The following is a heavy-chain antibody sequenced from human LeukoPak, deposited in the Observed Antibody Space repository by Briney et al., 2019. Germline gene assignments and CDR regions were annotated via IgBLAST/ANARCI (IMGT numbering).Heavy chain of an antibody. CDR1: GGTFSSYA. Sequence: ASVKVSCKASGGTFSSYAISWVRQAPGQGLEWMGGIIPIFGTANYAQKFQGRVTITADKSTSTAYMELSSLRSGDTAVCYCARGRLPGGIRVDAFDIWGQGTMVTVSS. CDR2: IIPIFGTA. V-gene: IGHV1-69*06. CDR3: ARGRLPGGIRVDAFDI. J-gene: IGHJ3*02. D-gene: IGHD7-27*01.